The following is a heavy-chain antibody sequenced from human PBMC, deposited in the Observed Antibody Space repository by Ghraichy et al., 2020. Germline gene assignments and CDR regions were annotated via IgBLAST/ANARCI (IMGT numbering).Heavy chain of an antibody. D-gene: IGHD2-21*01. CDR3: VRGRYCGGGGCYPRPSSFDY. CDR1: GDSFGGYY. V-gene: IGHV4-34*01. CDR2: IYPGGAT. Sequence: GSLRLSCAVYGDSFGGYYWSWVRQSPGKGLEWIGEIYPGGATTYNPSLESRVTLSTGASRRHLSLEVRSVTVADSAVYFCVRGRYCGGGGCYPRPSSFDYWGQGSLVTVAS. J-gene: IGHJ4*02.